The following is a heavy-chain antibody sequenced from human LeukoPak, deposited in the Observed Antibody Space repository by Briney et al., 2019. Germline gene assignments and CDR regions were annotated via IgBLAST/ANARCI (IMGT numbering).Heavy chain of an antibody. V-gene: IGHV1-2*02. D-gene: IGHD4-17*01. CDR2: INPNSGGT. CDR1: GYTFTGYY. J-gene: IGHJ4*02. Sequence: ASVKVSCKASGYTFTGYYMHWVRQAPGQGLEWMGWINPNSGGTNYAQKFQGRVTMTRDTSISTAYMELSRLRSDDTAVYYCAREGTVTTGTFDYWGQGTLVTVSS. CDR3: AREGTVTTGTFDY.